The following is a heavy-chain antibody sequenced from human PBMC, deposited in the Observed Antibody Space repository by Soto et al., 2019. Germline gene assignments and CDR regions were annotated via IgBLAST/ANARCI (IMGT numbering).Heavy chain of an antibody. J-gene: IGHJ4*02. V-gene: IGHV4-34*01. D-gene: IGHD5-12*01. CDR2: INHSGST. CDR3: ARVRPYGGAER. Sequence: QVQLQQWGAGLLKPSETLSLTCAVYGGSFSGYYWSWIRQPPGKGLEWIGEINHSGSTNYNPSLTSXXTXSXXTSKNQFALKLSSVTAADTAVYYCARVRPYGGAERWGQGTLVTVSS. CDR1: GGSFSGYY.